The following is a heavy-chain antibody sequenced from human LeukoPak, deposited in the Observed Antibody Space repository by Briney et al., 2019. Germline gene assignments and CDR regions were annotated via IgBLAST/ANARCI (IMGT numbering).Heavy chain of an antibody. Sequence: SETLSLTCTVSGGSISSYYWSWIRQPPGKGLEWIGYIYYSGSTNYNSSLKSRVTISVDTSKNQFSLKLSSVTAADTAVYYCARDRYGGNSPRDFDYWGQGTLVTVSS. D-gene: IGHD4-23*01. CDR1: GGSISSYY. V-gene: IGHV4-59*01. J-gene: IGHJ4*02. CDR3: ARDRYGGNSPRDFDY. CDR2: IYYSGST.